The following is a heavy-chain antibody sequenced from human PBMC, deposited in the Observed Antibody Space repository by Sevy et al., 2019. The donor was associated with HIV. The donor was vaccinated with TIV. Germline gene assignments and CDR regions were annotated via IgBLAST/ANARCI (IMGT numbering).Heavy chain of an antibody. D-gene: IGHD3-22*01. CDR2: ISGSGTRT. CDR3: AKVGGGHYDPDEIGYYYYYYNMDV. Sequence: GGSLRLSCAVSGFSFDSYGMTWVRQAPGKGLEWVSGISGSGTRTYYADSVKGRFSISRDNSKNRLYLPMNSLRSEDTPILYCAKVGGGHYDPDEIGYYYYYYNMDVWGKGTTVTVSS. J-gene: IGHJ6*03. CDR1: GFSFDSYG. V-gene: IGHV3-23*01.